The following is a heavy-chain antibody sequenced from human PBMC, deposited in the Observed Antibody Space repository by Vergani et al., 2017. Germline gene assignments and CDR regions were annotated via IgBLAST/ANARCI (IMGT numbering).Heavy chain of an antibody. CDR3: ARHGYSSSWYDWYFDY. D-gene: IGHD6-13*01. CDR2: IYYSGST. V-gene: IGHV4-39*01. J-gene: IGHJ4*02. Sequence: QLQLQESGPGLVKPSETLSLTCTVSGGFIRSSSYYWGWIRQPPGKGLEWIGSIYYSGSTDYNPSLKSRVTISVDTSKNQFALKRSSVTAADTAVYYCARHGYSSSWYDWYFDYWGQGTLVTVSS. CDR1: GGFIRSSSYY.